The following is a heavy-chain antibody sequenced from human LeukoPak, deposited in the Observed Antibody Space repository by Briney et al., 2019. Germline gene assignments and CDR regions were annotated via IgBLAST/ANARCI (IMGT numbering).Heavy chain of an antibody. Sequence: GGSLRLSCAASGFTFSDYYMSWIRQAPGKGLEWVSYISSSGSTIYYADSVKGRFTISRDNAKNSLYLQMNSLRAEDTAVYYCAREISYYYGSGSLNYMDVWGKGTTVTVSS. D-gene: IGHD3-10*01. CDR3: AREISYYYGSGSLNYMDV. CDR2: ISSSGSTI. V-gene: IGHV3-11*04. CDR1: GFTFSDYY. J-gene: IGHJ6*03.